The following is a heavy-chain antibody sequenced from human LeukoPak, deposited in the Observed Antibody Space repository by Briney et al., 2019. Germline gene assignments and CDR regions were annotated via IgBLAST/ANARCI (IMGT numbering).Heavy chain of an antibody. CDR3: ARGVGPDYDFWSGFNWFDP. Sequence: SETLSLTCAVYGGSFSGYYWSWIRQPPGKGLEWIGEINHSESTNYNPSLKSRVTISVDTSKNQFSLKLSSVTAADTAVYYCARGVGPDYDFWSGFNWFDPWGQGTLVTVSS. D-gene: IGHD3-3*01. V-gene: IGHV4-34*01. J-gene: IGHJ5*02. CDR2: INHSEST. CDR1: GGSFSGYY.